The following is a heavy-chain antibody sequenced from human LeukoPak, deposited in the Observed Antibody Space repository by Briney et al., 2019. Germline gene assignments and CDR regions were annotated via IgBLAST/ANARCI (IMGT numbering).Heavy chain of an antibody. V-gene: IGHV6-1*01. D-gene: IGHD4-17*01. CDR1: GDTFSSNSAA. CDR3: AKNYGDSNCFDL. CDR2: TYYRSNWFN. J-gene: IGHJ5*02. Sequence: PSQTLSLTCAVSGDTFSSNSAAWDWIRPSQSRGLEWRGKTYYRSNWFNGIALSVKSRITIKPDTSKNQFSLQLNAVTPEDRAVYYCAKNYGDSNCFDLWGQGTLVTVSS.